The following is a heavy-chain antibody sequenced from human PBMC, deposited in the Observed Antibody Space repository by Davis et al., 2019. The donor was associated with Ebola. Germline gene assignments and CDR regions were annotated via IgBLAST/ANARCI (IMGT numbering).Heavy chain of an antibody. J-gene: IGHJ6*04. Sequence: PGGSLRLSCAASGFTFRSIVMTWVRQAPGKGLEWVSVISTGGDTTYYADSVKGRFTISRDNSKTTLYLQMNSLRADDTAVYYCVKGGWFDVWGKGTTVTVSS. CDR2: ISTGGDTT. D-gene: IGHD2-15*01. CDR3: VKGGWFDV. CDR1: GFTFRSIV. V-gene: IGHV3-23*01.